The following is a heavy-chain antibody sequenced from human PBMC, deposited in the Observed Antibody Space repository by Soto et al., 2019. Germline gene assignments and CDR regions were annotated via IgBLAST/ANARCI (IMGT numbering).Heavy chain of an antibody. J-gene: IGHJ4*02. CDR3: GKDKMEQWLVGGYFDN. Sequence: QAGGSLRLSCSASGFTFSGHAMGWVRQAPGKGLEWVSAIIADGGRAYYAESGKGRFTRSGDNSKNTLSLQLNTLRAEDTAVYYCGKDKMEQWLVGGYFDNWGPGTQVTVSS. V-gene: IGHV3-23*01. CDR1: GFTFSGHA. D-gene: IGHD6-19*01. CDR2: IIADGGRA.